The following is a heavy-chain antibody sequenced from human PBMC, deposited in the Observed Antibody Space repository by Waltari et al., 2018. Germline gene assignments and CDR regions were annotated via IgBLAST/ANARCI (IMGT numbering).Heavy chain of an antibody. V-gene: IGHV3-48*03. D-gene: IGHD6-13*01. J-gene: IGHJ4*02. CDR3: ARVSLPVSSSWYLYYFDY. CDR2: ISSSGSTI. Sequence: VQLVESGGGLVQPGGSLRLSCAASGFTFSSYEMNWVRQAPGKGLEWVSYISSSGSTIYYADSVKGRFTISRDNAKNSLYLQMNSLRAEDTAVYYCARVSLPVSSSWYLYYFDYWGQGTLVTVSS. CDR1: GFTFSSYE.